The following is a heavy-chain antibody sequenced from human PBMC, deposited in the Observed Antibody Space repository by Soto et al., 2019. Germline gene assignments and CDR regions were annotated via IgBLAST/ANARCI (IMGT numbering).Heavy chain of an antibody. D-gene: IGHD3-22*01. CDR3: ARRYYYDSSGSGAFDI. CDR2: IYYSGST. CDR1: GGSISSYY. J-gene: IGHJ3*02. V-gene: IGHV4-59*08. Sequence: SETLSLTCTVSGGSISSYYWSWIRQPPGKGLEWIGYIYYSGSTNYNPSLKSRVTISVDTSKNQFSLKLSSVTAADTAVYYCARRYYYDSSGSGAFDIWGQGTMVTVSS.